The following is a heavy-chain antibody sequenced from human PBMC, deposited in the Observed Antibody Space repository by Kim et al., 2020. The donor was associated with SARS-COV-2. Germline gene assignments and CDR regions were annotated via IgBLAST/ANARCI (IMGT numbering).Heavy chain of an antibody. CDR2: ISYDGSNK. CDR1: GFTFSSYG. CDR3: AKDGAFDI. J-gene: IGHJ3*02. Sequence: GGSMRLSCAASGFTFSSYGMHWVRQAPGKGLEWVAVISYDGSNKYYADSVKGRFTISRDNSKNTLYLQMNSLRAEDTAVYYCAKDGAFDIWGQGTMVTVSS. V-gene: IGHV3-30*18.